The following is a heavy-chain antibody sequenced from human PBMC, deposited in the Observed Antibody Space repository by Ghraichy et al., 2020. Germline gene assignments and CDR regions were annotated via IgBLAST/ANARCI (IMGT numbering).Heavy chain of an antibody. CDR1: GYSFITYG. V-gene: IGHV1-18*01. CDR2: ITAKSGNT. Sequence: SVKVSCRASGYSFITYGITWVRQAPGQGLEWMGWITAKSGNTHYAQKFQGRVFMTTETSTDTAYMELRSLRFDDTAVYYCARGVNWLDPWGQGTLVTVSS. J-gene: IGHJ5*02. CDR3: ARGVNWLDP.